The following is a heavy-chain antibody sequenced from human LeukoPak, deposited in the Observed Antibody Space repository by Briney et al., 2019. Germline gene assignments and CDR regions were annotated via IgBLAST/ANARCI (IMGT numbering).Heavy chain of an antibody. CDR1: GFTFTSNW. Sequence: GGSLRLSCAASGFTFTSNWMSWVRQAPGEGLEWVANIKQDGSEKDYVDTVKGRFTISRDNAKNSLYLQMNSLRAEDTAVYYCARDSDTFSLDYWGQGPLVTVSS. CDR2: IKQDGSEK. J-gene: IGHJ4*02. D-gene: IGHD3-16*01. V-gene: IGHV3-7*01. CDR3: ARDSDTFSLDY.